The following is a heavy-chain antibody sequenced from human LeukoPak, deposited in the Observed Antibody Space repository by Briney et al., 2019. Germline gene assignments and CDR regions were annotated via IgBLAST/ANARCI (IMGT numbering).Heavy chain of an antibody. Sequence: GGSLRLSCAASGFTFSSYGMHWVRQAPGKGLEWVAVISYDGSNKYYADSVKGRFTISRDNSKNTLYLQMNSQRAEDTAVYYCAKGPYSSSWYLGYWGQGTLVTVSS. CDR1: GFTFSSYG. CDR3: AKGPYSSSWYLGY. D-gene: IGHD6-13*01. J-gene: IGHJ4*02. CDR2: ISYDGSNK. V-gene: IGHV3-30*18.